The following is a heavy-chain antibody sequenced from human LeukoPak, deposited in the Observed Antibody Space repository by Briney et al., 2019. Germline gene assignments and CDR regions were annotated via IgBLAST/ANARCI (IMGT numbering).Heavy chain of an antibody. CDR3: ARLRVIRTSGYDAFDI. CDR2: ISGSGGST. CDR1: GFTFSSYA. V-gene: IGHV3-23*01. J-gene: IGHJ3*02. Sequence: PGGSLRLSCAASGFTFSSYAMSWVRQAPGKGLEWVSAISGSGGSTYYADSVRGRFTISRDNAKNTLYLQMSSLRAADTAMYYCARLRVIRTSGYDAFDIWGPGTMVTVSS. D-gene: IGHD2-15*01.